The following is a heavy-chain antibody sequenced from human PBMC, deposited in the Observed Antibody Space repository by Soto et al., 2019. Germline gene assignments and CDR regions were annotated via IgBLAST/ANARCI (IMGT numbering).Heavy chain of an antibody. CDR3: ARPSYSSGWSCFDY. J-gene: IGHJ4*02. Sequence: AGALRLSCAASGFTFRGYSMNWVRQAPGKGLEWVSSISSSSSYIYYADSVKGRLTISRDNAKNSLYLQMNSLRAEDTAVYYCARPSYSSGWSCFDYWGQGTLVTVSS. CDR2: ISSSSSYI. V-gene: IGHV3-21*01. CDR1: GFTFRGYS. D-gene: IGHD6-19*01.